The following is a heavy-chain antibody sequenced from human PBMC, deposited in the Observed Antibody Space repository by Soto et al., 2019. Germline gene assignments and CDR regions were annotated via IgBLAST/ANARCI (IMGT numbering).Heavy chain of an antibody. CDR3: ARVVTGTNPYYFDY. J-gene: IGHJ4*02. Sequence: RASVKVSCKASGYTFTSYGISWVRQAPGQGLEWMGWISAYNGNTNYAQKLQGRVTMTTDTSTSTAYMELRSLRSDDTAVYYCARVVTGTNPYYFDYWGQGTLVTVSS. D-gene: IGHD2-2*01. V-gene: IGHV1-18*01. CDR1: GYTFTSYG. CDR2: ISAYNGNT.